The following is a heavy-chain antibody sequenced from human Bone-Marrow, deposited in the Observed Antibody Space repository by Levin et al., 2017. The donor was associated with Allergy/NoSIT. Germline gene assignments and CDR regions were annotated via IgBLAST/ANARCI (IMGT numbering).Heavy chain of an antibody. Sequence: ESGPTLVKPTQTLTLTCTFSGFSIDPSGVGVGWFRQPPGEALEWLALIYWNNEKHYSPSLKSSLTISKDTSKNQVVLIKSNMDSVDTGTYYCARVVLGNHYFLYGMDVWGQGTTVTVSS. CDR2: IYWNNEK. J-gene: IGHJ6*02. CDR3: ARVVLGNHYFLYGMDV. V-gene: IGHV2-5*04. D-gene: IGHD2-2*01. CDR1: GFSIDPSGVG.